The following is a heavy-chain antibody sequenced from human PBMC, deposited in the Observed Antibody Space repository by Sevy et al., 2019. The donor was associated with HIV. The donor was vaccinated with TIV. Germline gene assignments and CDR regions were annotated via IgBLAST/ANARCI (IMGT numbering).Heavy chain of an antibody. CDR2: MKEDGSER. CDR1: GFTFSSYW. D-gene: IGHD5-18*01. V-gene: IGHV3-7*01. CDR3: VREGVGGYSYSLDC. Sequence: GGSLRLSCAASGFTFSSYWMSWVRQAPGNGLEWVATMKEDGSERNYVDSVKGRFTISRDNAKNSLYLQMNSLRAEDTAVYYCVREGVGGYSYSLDCWGQGTLVTVSS. J-gene: IGHJ4*02.